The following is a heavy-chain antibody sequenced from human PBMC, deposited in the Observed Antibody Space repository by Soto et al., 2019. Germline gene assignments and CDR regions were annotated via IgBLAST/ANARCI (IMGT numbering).Heavy chain of an antibody. D-gene: IGHD1-1*01. V-gene: IGHV1-2*02. CDR3: ASHDPGARFDP. J-gene: IGHJ5*02. Sequence: GASVKVSCKAPRYIFTAYFMPWVRPAPGQGLEWMVCINPNNGATHYGLSFQGRVTMTRDTSISTAYMELSSLRSDDTAVYYCASHDPGARFDPWGQGTLVTVSS. CDR2: INPNNGAT. CDR1: RYIFTAYF.